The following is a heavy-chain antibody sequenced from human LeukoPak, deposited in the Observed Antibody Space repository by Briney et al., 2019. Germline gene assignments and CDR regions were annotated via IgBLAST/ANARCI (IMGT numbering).Heavy chain of an antibody. J-gene: IGHJ4*02. V-gene: IGHV4-59*08. D-gene: IGHD3-10*01. Sequence: SETLSLTCTVSGGSISSYYWSWIRQPPGKGLEWIGYIYYSGSTNYNPSLKSRVTISVDTSKNQFSLKLSSVTAADTAVYYCAEGWFGEMGMYWGQGTLVTVSS. CDR1: GGSISSYY. CDR2: IYYSGST. CDR3: AEGWFGEMGMY.